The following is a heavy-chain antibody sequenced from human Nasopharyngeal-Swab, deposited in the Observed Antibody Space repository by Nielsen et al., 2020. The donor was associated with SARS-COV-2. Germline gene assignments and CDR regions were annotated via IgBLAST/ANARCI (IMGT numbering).Heavy chain of an antibody. V-gene: IGHV4-31*02. D-gene: IGHD6-13*01. J-gene: IGHJ6*02. Sequence: RQAPGKGLEWIGYIYYTGSTYCNPSLKSRVIISVDTSKNQFSLKLTSVTAADTAVYYCARYPSSSWSSYGMDVWGQGTTVTRLL. CDR3: ARYPSSSWSSYGMDV. CDR2: IYYTGST.